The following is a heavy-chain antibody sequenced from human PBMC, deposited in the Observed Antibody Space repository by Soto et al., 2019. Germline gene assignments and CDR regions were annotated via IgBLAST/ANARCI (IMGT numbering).Heavy chain of an antibody. D-gene: IGHD1-1*01. Sequence: EVQLVESGGGLVKPGGSLRLSCAASGFTFSSYSMNWVRQAPGKGLEWVSSISSSGSTIYYADSVKGRFTISRDHAKNSLYLQMNSLRAEDTAVYYCARDGPRTGTPVLVWGQGTMVTVSS. CDR3: ARDGPRTGTPVLV. CDR1: GFTFSSYS. J-gene: IGHJ3*01. V-gene: IGHV3-21*04. CDR2: ISSSGSTI.